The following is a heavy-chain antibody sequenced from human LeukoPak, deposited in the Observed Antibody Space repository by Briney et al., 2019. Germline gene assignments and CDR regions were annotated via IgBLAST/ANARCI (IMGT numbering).Heavy chain of an antibody. Sequence: GASVKVSCKASGGTFSSYAISWVRQAPGQGLEWMGGIIPIFGTANYAQKFQGRVTITADKSTSTAYMELSSLRSEDTAVCYCATGEWLVLEYFQYWGQGTLVTVSS. CDR2: IIPIFGTA. D-gene: IGHD6-19*01. CDR1: GGTFSSYA. J-gene: IGHJ1*01. V-gene: IGHV1-69*06. CDR3: ATGEWLVLEYFQY.